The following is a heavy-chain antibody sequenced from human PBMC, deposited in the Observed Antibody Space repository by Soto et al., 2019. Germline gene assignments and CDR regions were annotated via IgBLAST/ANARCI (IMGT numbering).Heavy chain of an antibody. D-gene: IGHD2-21*02. CDR3: ARDGFLAYCGGDCYTDPPRY. V-gene: IGHV1-69*01. CDR2: IIPIFGTA. J-gene: IGHJ4*02. CDR1: GGTFSSYA. Sequence: QVQLVQSGAEVKKPGSSVKVSCKASGGTFSSYAIIWVRQAPGQGLEWMGGIIPIFGTANYAQKFQGRVTITADESTSTAYMGLSSLRSEDTAVYYCARDGFLAYCGGDCYTDPPRYWGQGTLVTVSS.